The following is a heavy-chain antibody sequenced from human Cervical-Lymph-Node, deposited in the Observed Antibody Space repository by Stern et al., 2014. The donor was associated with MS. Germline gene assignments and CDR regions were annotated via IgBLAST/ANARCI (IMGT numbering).Heavy chain of an antibody. CDR2: IYHTGSV. V-gene: IGHV4-59*01. CDR3: AREGEYCSGSRCYPFLDY. J-gene: IGHJ4*02. Sequence: QVQLQESGPGLVKPSETLSLTCTVSGGSLRSYYWNWIRQAPGKGLEWLGFIYHTGSVNYNPSLSSRAAMSVDTSKNQFTLTVSSVTAADTAVYYCAREGEYCSGSRCYPFLDYWGQGTLVTVSS. D-gene: IGHD2-15*01. CDR1: GGSLRSYY.